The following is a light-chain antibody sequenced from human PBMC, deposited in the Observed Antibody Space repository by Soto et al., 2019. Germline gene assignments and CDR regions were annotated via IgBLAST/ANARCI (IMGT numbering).Light chain of an antibody. CDR1: SSDVGGYNY. Sequence: QSALTQPRSVSGSPGQSVTISCTGTSSDVGGYNYVSWYQQHPGKAPKLMIYDVNKWPSGVPDRFSGSKSGNTASLIISGLQAEDEADFYCCSYAGSYILLFGGGTKLTVL. J-gene: IGLJ2*01. CDR3: CSYAGSYILL. CDR2: DVN. V-gene: IGLV2-11*01.